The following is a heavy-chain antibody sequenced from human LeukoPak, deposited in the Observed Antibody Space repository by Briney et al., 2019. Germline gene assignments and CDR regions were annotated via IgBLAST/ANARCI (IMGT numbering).Heavy chain of an antibody. CDR3: ARDLDYSSSWYDAFDV. Sequence: SETLSLTCTVSGGSISSYYWSWIRQPPGKGLEWIGYIYYSGSTNYNPSLKSRVTISVDTSKNQFSLKLSSVTAADTAVYYCARDLDYSSSWYDAFDVWGQGTMVTVSS. CDR1: GGSISSYY. V-gene: IGHV4-59*12. J-gene: IGHJ3*01. D-gene: IGHD6-13*01. CDR2: IYYSGST.